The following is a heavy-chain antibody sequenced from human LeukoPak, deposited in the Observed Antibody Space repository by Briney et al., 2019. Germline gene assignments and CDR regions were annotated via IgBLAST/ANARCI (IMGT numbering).Heavy chain of an antibody. CDR2: VTSDGGST. Sequence: GGSLRLSCAASGFTFASHGLHWVRQAPGKGLEFVSGVTSDGGSTYYANSVKGRFTISRDNSKNTLFPQMGSLRAEDMAVYYCARDRYSGYDSGADYWGQGTLVTVSS. CDR1: GFTFASHG. CDR3: ARDRYSGYDSGADY. J-gene: IGHJ4*02. V-gene: IGHV3-64*01. D-gene: IGHD5-12*01.